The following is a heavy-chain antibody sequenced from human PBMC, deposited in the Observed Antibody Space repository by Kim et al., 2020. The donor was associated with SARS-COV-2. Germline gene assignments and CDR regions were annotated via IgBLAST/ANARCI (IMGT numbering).Heavy chain of an antibody. CDR3: ARLPYGDKRDYYGMDV. J-gene: IGHJ6*02. D-gene: IGHD4-17*01. V-gene: IGHV1-69*13. CDR2: IIPIFGTA. Sequence: SVKVSCKASGGTFSSYAISWVRQAPGQGLEWMGGIIPIFGTANYAQKFQGRVTITADESTSTAYMELSSLRSEDTAVYYCARLPYGDKRDYYGMDVWGQGTTVTVSS. CDR1: GGTFSSYA.